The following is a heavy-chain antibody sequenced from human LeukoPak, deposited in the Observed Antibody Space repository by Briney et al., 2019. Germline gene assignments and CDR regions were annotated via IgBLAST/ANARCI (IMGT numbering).Heavy chain of an antibody. CDR2: IYYSGSP. CDR1: GGSISSSNYY. Sequence: PSETLSLTCTVSGGSISSSNYYWGWIRQPPGKGLEWIGSIYYSGSPYYNPSLQSRVTISVDTSKNQFSLKLSSVTAADTAVYYCARDRSSGYLDYYYYGMDVWGQGTTVTVSS. D-gene: IGHD3-22*01. V-gene: IGHV4-39*07. J-gene: IGHJ6*02. CDR3: ARDRSSGYLDYYYYGMDV.